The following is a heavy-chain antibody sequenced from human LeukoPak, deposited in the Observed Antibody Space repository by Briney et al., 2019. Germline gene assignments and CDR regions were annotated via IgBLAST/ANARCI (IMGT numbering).Heavy chain of an antibody. CDR2: ISYDGSNK. CDR3: ARDSEYGDYVLYAFDI. CDR1: GFTLSSYA. D-gene: IGHD4-17*01. J-gene: IGHJ3*02. Sequence: GGSLRLSCAASGFTLSSYAMHWVRQAPGKGLEWVPVISYDGSNKYYADSVKGRFTISRDNSKNTLYLQMNSLRAEDTAVYYCARDSEYGDYVLYAFDIWGQGTMVTVSS. V-gene: IGHV3-30*04.